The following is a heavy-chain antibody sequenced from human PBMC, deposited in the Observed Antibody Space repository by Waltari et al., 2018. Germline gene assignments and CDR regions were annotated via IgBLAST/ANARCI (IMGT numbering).Heavy chain of an antibody. CDR1: GYTLTELS. D-gene: IGHD2-21*01. CDR2: FYPEDGET. V-gene: IGHV1-24*01. Sequence: QVQLVQSGAEVKKPGASVKVSCKVSGYTLTELSMHWVRQAPGKGLEWMGGFYPEDGETIYARKFQGRGTITEDTATDTAYMELSSLRSYDTALYYCATLPSIPYYFGYWGQVTLVTVSS. J-gene: IGHJ4*02. CDR3: ATLPSIPYYFGY.